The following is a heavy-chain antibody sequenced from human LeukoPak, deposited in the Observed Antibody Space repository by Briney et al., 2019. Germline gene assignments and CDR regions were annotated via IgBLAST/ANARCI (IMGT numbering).Heavy chain of an antibody. CDR3: ARHRSDGTYPLDY. J-gene: IGHJ4*02. CDR2: ISGSGGST. D-gene: IGHD1-26*01. Sequence: GGSLRLSCAASGFTFSIYVMSWVRQAPGRGLEWVSGISGSGGSTYYADSVKGRFTISRDNSKNTLYLQMNSLRADDTAVYYCARHRSDGTYPLDYWGQGALVTVSS. CDR1: GFTFSIYV. V-gene: IGHV3-23*01.